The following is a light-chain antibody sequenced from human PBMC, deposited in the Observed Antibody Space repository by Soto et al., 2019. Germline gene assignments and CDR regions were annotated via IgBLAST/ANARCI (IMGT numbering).Light chain of an antibody. CDR2: GAS. CDR3: QQYGSSPPT. V-gene: IGKV3-20*01. Sequence: IVLTQSPGTLYLSPGERATLSCRASQSVSSNYLAWYQRKPGQAPGLLIYGASSRAIDIPNRFSGSGSGTDFALTITRLEPEDFAVYYCQQYGSSPPTFGQGTKVEI. CDR1: QSVSSNY. J-gene: IGKJ1*01.